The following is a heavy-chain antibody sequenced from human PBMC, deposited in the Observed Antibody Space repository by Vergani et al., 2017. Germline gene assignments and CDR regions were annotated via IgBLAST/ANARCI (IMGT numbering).Heavy chain of an antibody. J-gene: IGHJ4*02. CDR3: AGTRIYYSAGSPDY. CDR1: GASVNSYY. D-gene: IGHD3-10*01. V-gene: IGHV4-59*02. CDR2: VSFRGDT. Sequence: QVKLQESGPGLVKPSETLSLTCTVSGASVNSYYWSWIRQPPGKGLEWMGYVSFRGDTLYDPSVKGRMTISLNTSSNQFSLYLTSVTAADTAVYYCAGTRIYYSAGSPDYWGQGTLVTVSS.